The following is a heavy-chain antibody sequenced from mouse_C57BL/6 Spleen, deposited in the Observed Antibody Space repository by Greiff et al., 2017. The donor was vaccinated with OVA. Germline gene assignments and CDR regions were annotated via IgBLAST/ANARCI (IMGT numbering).Heavy chain of an antibody. V-gene: IGHV1-74*01. Sequence: QVQLQQPGAELVKPGASVTVSCKASAYTFTSYWMHWVKQRPGQGLEWIGRIHPSDSDPNYNQKFKGKATLTVDKSSSTAYMQLSSLTSEDSAVYYCAIRGDDYDGGDDYWGQGTTLTVSS. J-gene: IGHJ2*01. D-gene: IGHD2-4*01. CDR1: AYTFTSYW. CDR3: AIRGDDYDGGDDY. CDR2: IHPSDSDP.